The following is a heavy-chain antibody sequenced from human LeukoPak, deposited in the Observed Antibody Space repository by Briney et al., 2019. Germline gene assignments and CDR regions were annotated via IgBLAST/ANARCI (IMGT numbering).Heavy chain of an antibody. CDR1: GYSISSGYY. Sequence: SETLSLTCAVSGYSISSGYYWGWIRPPPGKGLEWIGSIYHSGSTYFNPSLKSRVTISVDTSKNHFSLKLSSVTAADTAVYYCAKIGAYGDYARHDYWGQGTLVTVSS. CDR3: AKIGAYGDYARHDY. J-gene: IGHJ4*02. V-gene: IGHV4-38-2*01. CDR2: IYHSGST. D-gene: IGHD4-17*01.